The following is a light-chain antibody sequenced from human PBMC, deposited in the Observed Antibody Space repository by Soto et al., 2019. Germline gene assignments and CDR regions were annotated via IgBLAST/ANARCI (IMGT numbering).Light chain of an antibody. Sequence: QSVLTQPASVYGSPGQSITISCTGTSSDVGSYNLVSWYQHHPGKAPKLMIYEVSKRPSGVSNRFSGSKSGNTASLTISGLQAEGEADYYCCSYAGSSTLVFGTGTKVTVL. J-gene: IGLJ1*01. CDR2: EVS. CDR1: SSDVGSYNL. CDR3: CSYAGSSTLV. V-gene: IGLV2-23*02.